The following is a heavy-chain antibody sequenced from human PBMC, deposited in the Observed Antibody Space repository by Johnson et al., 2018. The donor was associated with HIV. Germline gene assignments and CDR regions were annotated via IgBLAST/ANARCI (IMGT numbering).Heavy chain of an antibody. CDR1: GFIFSSHG. CDR3: ARGGPYCGGDCAHTDAFEI. V-gene: IGHV3-30*03. J-gene: IGHJ3*02. D-gene: IGHD2-21*01. CDR2: ISYDGSNK. Sequence: QVQLVESGGGVVQPGRSLRLSCAASGFIFSSHGMHWVRQAPGKGLEWVAVISYDGSNKYYADSVKGRFTISRDNSKNTLYLQMNSLRAEDTALYYCARGGPYCGGDCAHTDAFEIWGQGTMVTVAS.